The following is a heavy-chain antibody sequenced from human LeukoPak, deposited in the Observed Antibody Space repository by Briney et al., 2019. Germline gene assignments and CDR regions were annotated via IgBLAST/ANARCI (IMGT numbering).Heavy chain of an antibody. CDR1: GFTFSSNG. CDR3: ARGILWFGELLCTGFDY. D-gene: IGHD3-10*01. Sequence: GGSLRLSCVASGFTFSSNGMHWVRQAPGKGLEWVSYISSSGSTIYYADSVKGRFTISRDNAKNSLYLQMNSLRAEDTAVYYCARGILWFGELLCTGFDYWGQGTLVTVSS. CDR2: ISSSGSTI. J-gene: IGHJ4*02. V-gene: IGHV3-48*03.